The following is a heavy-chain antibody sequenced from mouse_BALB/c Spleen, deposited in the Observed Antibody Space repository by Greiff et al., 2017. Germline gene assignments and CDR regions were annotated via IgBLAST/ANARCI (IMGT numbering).Heavy chain of an antibody. CDR2: ISDGGSYT. CDR3: AREGTTMITTGYAMDY. CDR1: GFTFSDYY. V-gene: IGHV5-4*02. J-gene: IGHJ4*01. D-gene: IGHD2-4*01. Sequence: EVQVVESGGGLVKPGGSLKLSCAASGFTFSDYYMYWVRQTPEKRLEWVATISDGGSYTYYPDSVKGRFTISRDNAKNNLYLQMSSLKSEDTAMYYCAREGTTMITTGYAMDYWGQGTSVTVSS.